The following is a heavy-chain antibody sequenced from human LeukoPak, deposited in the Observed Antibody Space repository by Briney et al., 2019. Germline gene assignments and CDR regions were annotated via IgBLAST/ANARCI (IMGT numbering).Heavy chain of an antibody. Sequence: GGSLRLSCAASGFTFSSYGMHWVRQAPGKGLGWVAVISYDGSNKYYADSVKGRFTISRDNSKNTLYLQMNSLRAEDTAVYYCAKDERLPESPLTYWGQGTLVTVSS. CDR3: AKDERLPESPLTY. J-gene: IGHJ4*02. V-gene: IGHV3-30*18. CDR1: GFTFSSYG. D-gene: IGHD6-25*01. CDR2: ISYDGSNK.